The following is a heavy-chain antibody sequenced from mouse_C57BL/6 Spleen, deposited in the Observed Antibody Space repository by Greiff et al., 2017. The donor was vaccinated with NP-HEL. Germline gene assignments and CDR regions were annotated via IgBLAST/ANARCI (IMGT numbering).Heavy chain of an antibody. CDR2: IYPGSGST. CDR1: GYTFTSYW. D-gene: IGHD1-1*01. V-gene: IGHV1-55*01. CDR3: ARGDYYPYAMDY. Sequence: QVQLQQPGAELVKPGASVKMSCKASGYTFTSYWITWVKQRPGQGLEWIGDIYPGSGSTNYNEKFKSKATLTVDTSSSTAYMQLSSRTSEDSAVYYCARGDYYPYAMDYWGQGTSVTVSS. J-gene: IGHJ4*01.